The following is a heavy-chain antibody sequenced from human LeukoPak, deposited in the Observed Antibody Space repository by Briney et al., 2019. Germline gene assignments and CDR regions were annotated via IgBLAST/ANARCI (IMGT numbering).Heavy chain of an antibody. J-gene: IGHJ4*02. Sequence: PGGSLRLSCAASGFTFSRFWMHWVRQAPGKGLVWVSRINTDGSNTIYADSVKGRFTISRDNAKNTLYLQVNSLRAEDTAVYYCARDESIAGPTTADYWGQGTRVTVSS. D-gene: IGHD1-26*01. CDR3: ARDESIAGPTTADY. CDR2: INTDGSNT. CDR1: GFTFSRFW. V-gene: IGHV3-74*01.